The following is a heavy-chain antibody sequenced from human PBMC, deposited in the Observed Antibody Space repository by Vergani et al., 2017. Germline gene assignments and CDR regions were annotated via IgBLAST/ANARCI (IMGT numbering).Heavy chain of an antibody. V-gene: IGHV5-51*01. CDR1: GYSFTSYW. CDR3: ARRVTMVRGVISKYDAFDI. D-gene: IGHD3-10*01. CDR2: IYPGDSDT. Sequence: EVQLVQSGAEVKKPGESLKISCKGSGYSFTSYWIGWVRQMPGKGLDWMGIIYPGDSDTRYSPSFQGQVTISADKSISTAYRQWSSLKASDTAMYYCARRVTMVRGVISKYDAFDIWGQGTMVTVSS. J-gene: IGHJ3*02.